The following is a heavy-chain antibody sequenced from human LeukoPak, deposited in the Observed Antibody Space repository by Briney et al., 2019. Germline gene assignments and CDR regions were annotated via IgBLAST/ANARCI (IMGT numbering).Heavy chain of an antibody. V-gene: IGHV3-30*04. Sequence: PGGSLRLSCAASGFTFSSYAMHWVRQAPGKGLEWVAVISYDGSNKYYADSVKGRFTISRDNSKNTLYLQMNSLRAEDTAVYYCAKDAGYSYGYRRIGFDYWGQGTLVTVSS. CDR1: GFTFSSYA. D-gene: IGHD5-18*01. CDR3: AKDAGYSYGYRRIGFDY. CDR2: ISYDGSNK. J-gene: IGHJ4*02.